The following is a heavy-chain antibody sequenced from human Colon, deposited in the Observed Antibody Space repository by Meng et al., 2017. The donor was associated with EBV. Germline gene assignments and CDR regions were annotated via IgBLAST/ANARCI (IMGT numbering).Heavy chain of an antibody. Sequence: QVQLQESGPGLVKPSXXLSLTCTVPGDSISSGEYFWSWIRQPPGKGLEWIGYMDYRGSTFYNPSLKSRVTISVDTSKNQFSLKLSSVTAADTAVYFCARGELLWDDWGQGTLGTVSS. CDR2: MDYRGST. V-gene: IGHV4-30-4*01. CDR1: GDSISSGEYF. CDR3: ARGELLWDD. D-gene: IGHD2-2*01. J-gene: IGHJ4*02.